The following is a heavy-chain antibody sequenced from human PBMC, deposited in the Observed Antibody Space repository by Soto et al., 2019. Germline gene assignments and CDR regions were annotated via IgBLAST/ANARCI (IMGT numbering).Heavy chain of an antibody. V-gene: IGHV4-4*02. CDR2: IYHGGTT. J-gene: IGHJ4*02. CDR1: GGSISSSYW. D-gene: IGHD3-3*01. Sequence: QVQLQESGPGLVKPSGTLSLTCAVSGGSISSSYWWNWVRQTPRGGLEWIGKIYHGGTTNYNPSLKNRVTISVDKSKNQFSLKLTFVTAADTAVYYCVSLLNYDFWRDGGRHFYFDYWGRGILATVSS. CDR3: VSLLNYDFWRDGGRHFYFDY.